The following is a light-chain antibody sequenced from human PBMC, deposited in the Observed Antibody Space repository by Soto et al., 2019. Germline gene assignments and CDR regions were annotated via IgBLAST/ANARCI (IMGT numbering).Light chain of an antibody. V-gene: IGKV1-39*01. CDR1: QSITTY. CDR2: AAS. Sequence: DIQMTQSPSTLSASVGDRVTITCRASQSITTYLSWYQQKPGKAPKLLIYAASNVQSGVPSRFTGSGSGTDFVLNISRLQPEVVATYCCQQTKHTANTFGQRTKLEIK. CDR3: QQTKHTANT. J-gene: IGKJ2*01.